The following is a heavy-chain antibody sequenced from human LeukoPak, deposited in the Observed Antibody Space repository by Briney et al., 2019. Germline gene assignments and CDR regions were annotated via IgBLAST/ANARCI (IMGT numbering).Heavy chain of an antibody. Sequence: QPGRSLRLSCVASGFTFDDFAMHWVRHAPGKGLEWVSGINWNSRTTGYADSVKGRFTISRDNAKNSLYLQMNSLRAEDTAFYYCTKPLQPGSTLLSYYFDSWGQGTLVTVSS. CDR3: TKPLQPGSTLLSYYFDS. CDR2: INWNSRTT. V-gene: IGHV3-9*01. J-gene: IGHJ4*02. CDR1: GFTFDDFA. D-gene: IGHD4-11*01.